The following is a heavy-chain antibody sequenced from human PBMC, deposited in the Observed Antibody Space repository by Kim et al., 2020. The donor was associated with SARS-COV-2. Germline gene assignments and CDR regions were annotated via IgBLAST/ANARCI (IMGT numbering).Heavy chain of an antibody. CDR1: GFTVSSNY. CDR2: IYSGGST. Sequence: GGSLRLSCAASGFTVSSNYMSWVRQAPGKGLEWVSVIYSGGSTYYADSVKGRFTISRDNSKNTLYLQMNSLRAEDTAVYYCARGGDYYGSGSYSPPNFDYWGQGTLVTVSS. CDR3: ARGGDYYGSGSYSPPNFDY. D-gene: IGHD3-10*01. V-gene: IGHV3-66*02. J-gene: IGHJ4*02.